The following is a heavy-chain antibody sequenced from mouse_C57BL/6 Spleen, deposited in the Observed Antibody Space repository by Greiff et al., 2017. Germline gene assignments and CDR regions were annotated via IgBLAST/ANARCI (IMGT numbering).Heavy chain of an antibody. V-gene: IGHV5-4*01. CDR1: GFTFSSYA. Sequence: EVQVVASGGGLVKPGGSLKLSCAASGFTFSSYAMSWVRQTPEKRLEWVATISDGGSYTYYPDNVKGRFTISRDNAKNNLYLQMSHLKSEDTAMYYCARDYYDYGRYAMDYWGQGTSVTVSS. D-gene: IGHD2-4*01. J-gene: IGHJ4*01. CDR3: ARDYYDYGRYAMDY. CDR2: ISDGGSYT.